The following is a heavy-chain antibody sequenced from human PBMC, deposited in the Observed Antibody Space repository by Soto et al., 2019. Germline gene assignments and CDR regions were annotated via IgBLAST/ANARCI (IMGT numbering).Heavy chain of an antibody. CDR2: ISYDGSNK. J-gene: IGHJ4*02. CDR3: AKEYNWNDGVDY. D-gene: IGHD1-20*01. V-gene: IGHV3-30*18. Sequence: VGSLRLSCAASGFTFSSYGMHWVRQAPGKGLEWVAVISYDGSNKYYADSVKGRFTISRDNSKNTLYLQMNSLRAEDTAVYYCAKEYNWNDGVDYWGQGTLVTVSS. CDR1: GFTFSSYG.